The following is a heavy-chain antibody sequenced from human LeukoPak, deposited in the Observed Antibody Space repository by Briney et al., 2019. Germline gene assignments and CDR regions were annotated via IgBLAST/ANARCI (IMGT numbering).Heavy chain of an antibody. CDR2: ISGSGGAP. D-gene: IGHD2-2*01. V-gene: IGHV3-23*01. CDR1: GFTFSTYS. Sequence: PGGSLRLSCAASGFTFSTYSMSWVRLAPGKGLEWVSAISGSGGAPYYADSVKGRFTISRDNSKNTLYMQMNSLRAEDTAVYYCAKDYPRGDSSSSLPPDFWGQGTLVTVSS. CDR3: AKDYPRGDSSSSLPPDF. J-gene: IGHJ4*02.